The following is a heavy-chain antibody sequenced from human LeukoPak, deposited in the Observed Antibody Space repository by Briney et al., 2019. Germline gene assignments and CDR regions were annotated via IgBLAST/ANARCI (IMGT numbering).Heavy chain of an antibody. Sequence: SETLSLTCTVSGGSISSGGYYWSWICQHPGKGLEWIVYIYYSGSTYYNPSLKSRVTISVDTSKNQFSLKLSSVTAADTAVYYCARVSDIVVVPAASHMDVWGQGTTVTVSS. CDR3: ARVSDIVVVPAASHMDV. J-gene: IGHJ6*02. CDR2: IYYSGST. V-gene: IGHV4-31*03. CDR1: GGSISSGGYY. D-gene: IGHD2-2*01.